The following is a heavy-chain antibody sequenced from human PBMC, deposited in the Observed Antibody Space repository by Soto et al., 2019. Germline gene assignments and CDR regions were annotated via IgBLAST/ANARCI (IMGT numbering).Heavy chain of an antibody. V-gene: IGHV4-39*01. D-gene: IGHD6-13*01. CDR1: SFSITITNFY. Sequence: PSDTLSLTCTIPSFSITITNFYWTLISKPQGKGQEWVETIHYFGNTFFNPSLTSRLTLSLDTSKNQFSLKLSSVTAADTAFYYCVRQDGSSWYYYYYGMDVWGQGTTVS. J-gene: IGHJ6*02. CDR2: IHYFGNT. CDR3: VRQDGSSWYYYYYGMDV.